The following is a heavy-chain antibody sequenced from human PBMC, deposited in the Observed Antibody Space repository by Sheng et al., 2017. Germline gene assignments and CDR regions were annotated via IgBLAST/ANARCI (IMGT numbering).Heavy chain of an antibody. J-gene: IGHJ5*02. CDR2: VIPALDIV. V-gene: IGHV1-69*02. CDR3: ARGYCDSGGCYSDWFDP. D-gene: IGHD2-15*01. Sequence: QVQLVQSGAEVKKPGSSVKVSCKASGGTFNKYTFTWVRQAPGQGLEWMGRVIPALDIVHYAQNFQGRVILTADKSTSTASMELSSLRSEDSALYYCARGYCDSGGCYSDWFDPWGQGTLSPSPQ. CDR1: GGTFNKYT.